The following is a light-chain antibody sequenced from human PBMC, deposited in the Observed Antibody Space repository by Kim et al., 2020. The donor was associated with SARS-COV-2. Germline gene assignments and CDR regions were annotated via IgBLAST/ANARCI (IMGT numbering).Light chain of an antibody. Sequence: DIQMTQSPSTLSASVGDRVSITCRASQSISYWLAWYQQKPGKAPKLLIYKASSLESGVPSRFSGSGSGTEFILTISSLQPDDFATYYCQQYNSFSYTFGQGTKLEI. CDR3: QQYNSFSYT. V-gene: IGKV1-5*03. CDR1: QSISYW. CDR2: KAS. J-gene: IGKJ2*01.